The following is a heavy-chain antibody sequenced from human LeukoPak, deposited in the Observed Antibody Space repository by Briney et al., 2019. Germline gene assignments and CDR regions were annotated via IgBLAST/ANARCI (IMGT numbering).Heavy chain of an antibody. CDR1: GGTFSSYA. Sequence: SVKVSCKASGGTFSSYAISWVRQAPGQGLEWMGGIIPIFGTADYAQKFQGRVTITADESTSTAYMELSSLRSEDTAVYYCARSITIFGVAGPFDPWGQGTLVTVSS. CDR2: IIPIFGTA. CDR3: ARSITIFGVAGPFDP. J-gene: IGHJ5*02. D-gene: IGHD3-3*01. V-gene: IGHV1-69*13.